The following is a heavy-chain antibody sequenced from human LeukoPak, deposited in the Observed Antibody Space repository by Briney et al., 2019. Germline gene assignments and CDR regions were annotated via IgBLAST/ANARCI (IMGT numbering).Heavy chain of an antibody. CDR3: ARDLLVVGATYWFDP. D-gene: IGHD1-26*01. CDR2: ISAYNGNT. Sequence: GASVKVSCKASGYTSTSYGISWVRQAPGQGLEWMGWISAYNGNTNYAQKLQGRVTMTTDTSTSTAYMELRSLRSDDTAVYYCARDLLVVGATYWFDPWGQGTLVTVSS. V-gene: IGHV1-18*01. J-gene: IGHJ5*02. CDR1: GYTSTSYG.